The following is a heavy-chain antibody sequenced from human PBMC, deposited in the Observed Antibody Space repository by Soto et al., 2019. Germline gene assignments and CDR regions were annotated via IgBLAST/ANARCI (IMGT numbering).Heavy chain of an antibody. CDR1: GFTFSSYG. V-gene: IGHV3-30*18. CDR2: ISYDGSNK. J-gene: IGHJ4*02. D-gene: IGHD6-19*01. CDR3: AKVEPPGYSSGWYEDY. Sequence: QVQLVESGGGVVQPGRSLRLSCAASGFTFSSYGMHWVRQAPGKGLEWVAVISYDGSNKYYADSVKGRFTISRDNSKNTLYLQMNSLRAEDTAVYYCAKVEPPGYSSGWYEDYWGQGTLVTVSS.